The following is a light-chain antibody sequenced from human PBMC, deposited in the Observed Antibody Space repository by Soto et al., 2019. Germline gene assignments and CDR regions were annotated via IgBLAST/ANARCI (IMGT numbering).Light chain of an antibody. CDR1: KNDIGVYDF. CDR3: KSYAGSNNYV. CDR2: EVV. Sequence: QSALTQPPSASGSPGQSVTISCTGTKNDIGVYDFVSWYQHHPGKAPRLIIYEVVQRPSGVPDRFSGSKSGNTASLTVSGLQAADEAHYFCKSYAGSNNYVFGSGTKLTV. J-gene: IGLJ1*01. V-gene: IGLV2-8*01.